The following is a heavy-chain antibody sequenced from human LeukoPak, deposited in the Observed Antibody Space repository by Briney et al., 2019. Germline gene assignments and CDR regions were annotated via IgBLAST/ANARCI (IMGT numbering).Heavy chain of an antibody. Sequence: PSETMSLTCTVSGGSISSSSYYWGWIRQPPGKGREWIGSIYYSGSTYYNPSPKSRVTISVDTSKNQFSLKLSSVTAADTAVYYCARHGSGYSFDYWGQGTLVTVSS. V-gene: IGHV4-39*01. J-gene: IGHJ4*02. CDR2: IYYSGST. CDR1: GGSISSSSYY. CDR3: ARHGSGYSFDY. D-gene: IGHD3-22*01.